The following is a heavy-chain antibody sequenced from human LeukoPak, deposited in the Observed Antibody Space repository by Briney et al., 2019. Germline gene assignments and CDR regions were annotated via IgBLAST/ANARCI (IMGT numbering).Heavy chain of an antibody. J-gene: IGHJ4*02. V-gene: IGHV3-33*01. CDR3: ARGITSHYFDY. D-gene: IGHD1-14*01. Sequence: GRSLRLSCSASGFTFTRHGMHWVRQAPGKGLEWVAVIWYDGSDKYYTDSVKGRFTISRDNSRNTLYLQMNSLRVEDTAIYYCARGITSHYFDYCGQGALVTVSS. CDR2: IWYDGSDK. CDR1: GFTFTRHG.